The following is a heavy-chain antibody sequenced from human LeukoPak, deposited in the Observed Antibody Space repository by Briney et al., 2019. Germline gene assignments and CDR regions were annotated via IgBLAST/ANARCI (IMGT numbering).Heavy chain of an antibody. CDR2: IYYSGST. CDR3: ARWASSSWYSLFDY. V-gene: IGHV4-31*03. D-gene: IGHD6-13*01. J-gene: IGHJ4*02. Sequence: SQTLSLTCTVSGGSISSGGYYWSWIRQHPGKGLEWIGYIYYSGSTYYNPSLKSRVTISVDTSKNQFSLKLSSVTAADTAVYYCARWASSSWYSLFDYWGQGTLVTVSS. CDR1: GGSISSGGYY.